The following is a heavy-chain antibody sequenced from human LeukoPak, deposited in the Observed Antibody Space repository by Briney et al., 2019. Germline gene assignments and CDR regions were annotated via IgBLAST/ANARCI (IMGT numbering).Heavy chain of an antibody. Sequence: WASVKVSCKASGYTFTSYAMNWVRQAPGQGLEWMGWFNTNTGNPTYAQGFTGRFVFSLDTSASTAYLQISSLKAEDTAVYYCARDEEREGRELLEVVMDYWGQGTLVTVSS. V-gene: IGHV7-4-1*02. J-gene: IGHJ4*02. CDR2: FNTNTGNP. CDR3: ARDEEREGRELLEVVMDY. D-gene: IGHD1-26*01. CDR1: GYTFTSYA.